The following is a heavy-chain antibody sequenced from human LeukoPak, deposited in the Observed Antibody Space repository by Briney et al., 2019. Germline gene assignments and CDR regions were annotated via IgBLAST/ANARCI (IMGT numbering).Heavy chain of an antibody. J-gene: IGHJ4*02. V-gene: IGHV1-2*02. Sequence: ASVKVSCKASGYTFTGYYMHWVRQAPGQGLEWMGWINPNCGGTNYAQKFQGRVTMTRDTSISTAYMDLTRLTSDDTAVYYCARVTSSWYYYFDFWGQGTLVSVSS. CDR2: INPNCGGT. CDR1: GYTFTGYY. D-gene: IGHD6-13*01. CDR3: ARVTSSWYYYFDF.